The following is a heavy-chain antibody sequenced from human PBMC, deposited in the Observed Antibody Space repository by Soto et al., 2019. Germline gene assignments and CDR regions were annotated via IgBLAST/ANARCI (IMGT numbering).Heavy chain of an antibody. V-gene: IGHV1-69*06. CDR3: ARDKEGVVINLAYYGMDV. D-gene: IGHD3-22*01. Sequence: GASVKVSCKASGGTFSSYAISWVRQAPGQGLEWMGGIIPIFGTANYAQKFQGRVTITADKSTSTAYMELSSLRSEDTAVYYCARDKEGVVINLAYYGMDVWGQGTTVTVSS. J-gene: IGHJ6*02. CDR1: GGTFSSYA. CDR2: IIPIFGTA.